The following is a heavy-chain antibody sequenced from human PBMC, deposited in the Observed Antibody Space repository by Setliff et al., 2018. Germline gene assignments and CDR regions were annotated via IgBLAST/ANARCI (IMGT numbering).Heavy chain of an antibody. CDR3: ASRLRRIAAAGRRAFDI. V-gene: IGHV4-34*01. J-gene: IGHJ3*02. CDR2: INHSGST. D-gene: IGHD6-13*01. Sequence: SETLSLTCAVYGGSFSGYYWSWIRQPPGKGLEWIGEINHSGSTNYNPSLQSRVTISVDTSKNQFSLKLSSVTAADTAVYYCASRLRRIAAAGRRAFDIWGQGTMVTVSS. CDR1: GGSFSGYY.